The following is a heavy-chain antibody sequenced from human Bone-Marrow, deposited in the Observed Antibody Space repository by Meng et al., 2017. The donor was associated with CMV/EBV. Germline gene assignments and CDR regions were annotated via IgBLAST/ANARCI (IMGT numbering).Heavy chain of an antibody. D-gene: IGHD2-2*01. CDR2: IYSGGST. CDR3: ARAQDIVVVPAALRD. Sequence: GSLRLSCAASGFTVSSNYMSWVRQAPGKGLEWVSVIYSGGSTYYADSVKGRFTISRDNSKNTLYLQMNSLRAEDTAVYYCARAQDIVVVPAALRDWGQGTLVTVSS. CDR1: GFTVSSNY. J-gene: IGHJ4*02. V-gene: IGHV3-53*01.